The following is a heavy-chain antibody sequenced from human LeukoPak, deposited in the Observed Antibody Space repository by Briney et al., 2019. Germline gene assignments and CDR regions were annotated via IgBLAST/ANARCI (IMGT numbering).Heavy chain of an antibody. V-gene: IGHV1-2*02. D-gene: IGHD1-26*01. CDR3: ARGGYSGSFSFDY. CDR2: INPNSGGT. CDR1: GYTFTGYY. J-gene: IGHJ4*02. Sequence: ASVKVSCKASGYTFTGYYMHWVRQAPGQGLEWMGWINPNSGGTNYAQKFQGRVTMTRDTSISTAYMGLSRLRSDDTAVYYCARGGYSGSFSFDYWGQGTLVTVSS.